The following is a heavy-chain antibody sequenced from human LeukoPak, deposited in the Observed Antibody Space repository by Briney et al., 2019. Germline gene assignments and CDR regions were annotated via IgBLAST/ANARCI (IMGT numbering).Heavy chain of an antibody. Sequence: KPSETLSLTCAVYGGSFSGYYWSWIRQPPGKGLEWIGEINHSGSTNYNPSLKSRVTISVDTSKNQFSLKLSSVTAADTAVYYCASVATLDYYYMDVWGKGTTVTISS. V-gene: IGHV4-34*01. J-gene: IGHJ6*03. CDR2: INHSGST. CDR3: ASVATLDYYYMDV. CDR1: GGSFSGYY.